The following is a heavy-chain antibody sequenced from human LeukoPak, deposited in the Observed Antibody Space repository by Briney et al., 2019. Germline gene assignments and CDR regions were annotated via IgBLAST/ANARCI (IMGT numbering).Heavy chain of an antibody. D-gene: IGHD2-21*02. CDR1: GGSISSGGYS. J-gene: IGHJ4*02. V-gene: IGHV4-30-2*01. CDR2: IYHSGST. Sequence: PSQTLSLTCAVSGGSISSGGYSWSWIRHPPGKGLEWIGYIYHSGSTYYNPSLKSRVTISVDRSKNQFSLKLSSVTAADTAVYYCARVSGYCGGDCYFDYWGQGTLVTVSS. CDR3: ARVSGYCGGDCYFDY.